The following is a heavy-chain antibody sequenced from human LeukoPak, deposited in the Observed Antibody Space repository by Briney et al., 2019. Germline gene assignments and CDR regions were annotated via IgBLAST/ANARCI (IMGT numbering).Heavy chain of an antibody. J-gene: IGHJ4*02. D-gene: IGHD3-22*01. V-gene: IGHV1-8*01. CDR2: MNPNSGNT. CDR3: ARGHIRLTMIVVVSPFDY. CDR1: GYTFTSYD. Sequence: ASVTVSCKASGYTFTSYDINWVRQATGQGLEWMGWMNPNSGNTGYAQKFQGRVTMTMNTSISTAYMELSSLRSEDTAVYYCARGHIRLTMIVVVSPFDYWGQGTLVTVSS.